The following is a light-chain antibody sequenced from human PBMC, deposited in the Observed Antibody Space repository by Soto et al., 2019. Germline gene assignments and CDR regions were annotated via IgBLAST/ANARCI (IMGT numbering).Light chain of an antibody. CDR2: GAS. CDR1: QSVTDNY. Sequence: EIVLTQSPATLSLSPVDRATLSCRASQSVTDNYLAWYQQKPGQAPRLVISGASSRATGIPDRFSGSGSGTDFTLTISRLEPEDFAVYFCQQYASSPITFGQGTRLEIK. V-gene: IGKV3-20*01. J-gene: IGKJ5*01. CDR3: QQYASSPIT.